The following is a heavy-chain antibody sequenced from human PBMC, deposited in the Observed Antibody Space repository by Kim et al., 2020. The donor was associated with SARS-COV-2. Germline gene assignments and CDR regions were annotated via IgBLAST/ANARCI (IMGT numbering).Heavy chain of an antibody. CDR3: ARDYDGWRGAIGMDV. J-gene: IGHJ6*02. CDR1: GFTFSSYW. D-gene: IGHD2-21*01. V-gene: IGHV3-74*01. Sequence: GGSLRLSCAASGFTFSSYWMHWVRQAPGKGLVWVSRINSDGSSTSYADSVKGRFTISRDNAKNTLYLQMNSLRAEDTAVYYCARDYDGWRGAIGMDVWGQGTTVTVSS. CDR2: INSDGSST.